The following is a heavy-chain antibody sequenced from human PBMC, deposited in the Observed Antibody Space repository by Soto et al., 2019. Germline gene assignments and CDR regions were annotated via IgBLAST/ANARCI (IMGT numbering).Heavy chain of an antibody. CDR3: AKDVEGGSLFRGAFDY. CDR1: RFTFTSYA. V-gene: IGHV3-23*01. J-gene: IGHJ4*02. D-gene: IGHD1-26*01. CDR2: ISASGGAT. Sequence: PGGSLRLSCVASRFTFTSYAMSWVRQAPGKGLEWVAAISASGGATIHADSVKGRLTISRDNSKNTLYLQMNSLRAEDTAVYYCAKDVEGGSLFRGAFDYWGQRTHVTVSS.